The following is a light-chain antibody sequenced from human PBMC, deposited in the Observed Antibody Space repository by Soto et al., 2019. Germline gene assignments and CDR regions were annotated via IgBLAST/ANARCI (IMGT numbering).Light chain of an antibody. V-gene: IGKV3-11*01. J-gene: IGKJ4*01. CDR1: QSVSSY. CDR2: DAS. CDR3: QQRSNWPLT. Sequence: EIVLTQSPATLSLSPGERATLSCRASQSVSSYLAWYQQKPGQAPRLLIYDASNSATGIPARFSGSGSGTDFTLTISSLEPEGFAVYYCQQRSNWPLTFGGGTKVEIK.